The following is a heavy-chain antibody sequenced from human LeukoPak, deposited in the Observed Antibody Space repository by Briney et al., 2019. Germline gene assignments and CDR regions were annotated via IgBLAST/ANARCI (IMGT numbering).Heavy chain of an antibody. Sequence: SETLSLTCTVSGYSISSGYYWGWIRQPPGKGLEWIGSIYHSGSTYYNPSLKSRVTISVDTSKNQFSLKLSSVTAADTAVYYCARQLYQLLPDYWGQGTLVTVSS. CDR2: IYHSGST. CDR1: GYSISSGYY. J-gene: IGHJ4*02. CDR3: ARQLYQLLPDY. D-gene: IGHD2-2*01. V-gene: IGHV4-38-2*02.